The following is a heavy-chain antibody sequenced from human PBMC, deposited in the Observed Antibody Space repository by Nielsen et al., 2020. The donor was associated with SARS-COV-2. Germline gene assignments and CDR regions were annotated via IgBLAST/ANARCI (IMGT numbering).Heavy chain of an antibody. Sequence: GGSLRLSCAPSGFTFSNYAMSWVRQAPGKGLQWVSIISGSGGSTYYADSAKGRFTITRDNSKNTLYLQMNSLRAEDTAVYYCAKGNNIYNFPNIYFDYWGQGALVTVSS. V-gene: IGHV3-23*01. CDR2: ISGSGGST. CDR1: GFTFSNYA. D-gene: IGHD5-24*01. CDR3: AKGNNIYNFPNIYFDY. J-gene: IGHJ4*02.